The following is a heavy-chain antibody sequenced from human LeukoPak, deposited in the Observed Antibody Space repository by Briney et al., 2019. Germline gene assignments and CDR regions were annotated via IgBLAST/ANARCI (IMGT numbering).Heavy chain of an antibody. D-gene: IGHD1-26*01. Sequence: PGGSLRLSCAASGFTFSSYAMSWVRQAPGKGLEWVSAISGSGGSTYYADSVKGRFTISRDNSKNTLYLEMNSLRAEDTAVYYCAEDWSGSYSAFDIWGQGTMVTVSS. V-gene: IGHV3-23*01. J-gene: IGHJ3*02. CDR1: GFTFSSYA. CDR3: AEDWSGSYSAFDI. CDR2: ISGSGGST.